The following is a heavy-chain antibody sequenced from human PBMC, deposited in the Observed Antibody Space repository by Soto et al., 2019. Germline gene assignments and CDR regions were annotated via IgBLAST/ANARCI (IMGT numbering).Heavy chain of an antibody. J-gene: IGHJ5*02. V-gene: IGHV3-30-3*01. CDR1: GFTFNSYA. CDR2: ISYGGGDK. Sequence: GGSLRPSCAASGFTFNSYAMHWVRQAPGKGLEWVAVISYGGGDKYYADSMKGRFTISRDNSENTLYLQMNSLRADDTAVYYCAREASPAIHWFDPWGQGTLVTVSS. CDR3: AREASPAIHWFDP. D-gene: IGHD2-2*02.